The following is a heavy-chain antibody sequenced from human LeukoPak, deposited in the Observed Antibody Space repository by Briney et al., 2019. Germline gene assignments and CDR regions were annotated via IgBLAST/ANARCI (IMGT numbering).Heavy chain of an antibody. J-gene: IGHJ4*02. V-gene: IGHV3-48*03. D-gene: IGHD2-21*02. CDR3: ASTGVVVTASDY. CDR1: RLSVGRYE. CDR2: ISSSGSTI. Sequence: GGSLRRDCAASRLSVGRYERDGVGGARGKGKEWVSYISSSGSTIYYADSVKGRFTISRDNAKNSLYLQMNSLRAEDTAVYYCASTGVVVTASDYWGQGTLVTVSS.